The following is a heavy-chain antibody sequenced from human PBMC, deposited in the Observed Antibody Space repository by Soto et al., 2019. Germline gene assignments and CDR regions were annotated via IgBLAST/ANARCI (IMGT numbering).Heavy chain of an antibody. CDR2: ISPTGTT. Sequence: QVQLEESGPGLVEPSGTLSLTCTVSGGAVSSGNWWSWARQPPGKGLEWIGQISPTGTTNYNPSLKSRVTISADKSKNQPSLRLTSVSAADTAVYYCARNGAFDQDSWGQGTLVTVSS. D-gene: IGHD4-17*01. CDR1: GGAVSSGNW. CDR3: ARNGAFDQDS. J-gene: IGHJ4*02. V-gene: IGHV4-4*02.